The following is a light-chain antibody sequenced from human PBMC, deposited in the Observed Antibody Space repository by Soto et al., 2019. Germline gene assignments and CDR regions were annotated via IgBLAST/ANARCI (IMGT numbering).Light chain of an antibody. CDR1: SSDVGGYNY. V-gene: IGLV2-8*01. CDR2: EVS. CDR3: SSYAGSNNVV. J-gene: IGLJ2*01. Sequence: QSALTQPPSASGSPGQSVTISCTGTSSDVGGYNYVSCYQQHPGKAPKHMIYEVSKRPSGVPDRFSGSKSGNTASLTVSGLQAEDEADYYCSSYAGSNNVVFGGGTKLTVL.